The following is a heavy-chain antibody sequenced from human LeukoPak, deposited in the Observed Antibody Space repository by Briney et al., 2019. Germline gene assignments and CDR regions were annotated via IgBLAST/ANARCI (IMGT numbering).Heavy chain of an antibody. CDR2: ISGGAGST. J-gene: IGHJ4*02. CDR1: GFTFSSYS. Sequence: PGGSLRLSCAASGFTFSSYSMNWVRQAPGKGLEWVSAISGGAGSTYNADSVKGRFTISRDNFKNTMYLQMNSLRAEDTAVYYCAKNLMTSPTGAWDYWGQGTLVTVSS. V-gene: IGHV3-23*01. CDR3: AKNLMTSPTGAWDY. D-gene: IGHD7-27*01.